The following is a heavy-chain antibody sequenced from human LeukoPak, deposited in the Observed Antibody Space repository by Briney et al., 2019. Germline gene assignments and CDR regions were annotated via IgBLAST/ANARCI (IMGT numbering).Heavy chain of an antibody. CDR3: AKGSQWELLMGVFDF. CDR1: GFTFSSYA. V-gene: IGHV3-30-3*01. CDR2: ISYDGSNK. J-gene: IGHJ4*02. Sequence: GGSLRLSCAASGFTFSSYAMHWVRQAPGKGLEWVAVISYDGSNKYYAGSVKGRFTISRDNSKNTLYLQMNSLRAEDTAVYYCAKGSQWELLMGVFDFWGQGTLVTVSS. D-gene: IGHD3-10*01.